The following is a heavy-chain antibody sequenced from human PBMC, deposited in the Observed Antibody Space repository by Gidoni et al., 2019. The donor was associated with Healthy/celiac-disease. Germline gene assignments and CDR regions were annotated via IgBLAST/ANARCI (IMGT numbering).Heavy chain of an antibody. D-gene: IGHD3-10*01. CDR2: IYYSGST. J-gene: IGHJ6*02. CDR3: ARGMGSYYYYGMDV. V-gene: IGHV4-39*01. CDR1: GGSISSSSYY. Sequence: QLQLQESGPGLVQPSETLSLTCTVSGGSISSSSYYWGWIRQPPGKGLEWIGGIYYSGSTYYNPSLKSRVTISVDTSKNQFSLKLSSVTAADTAVYYCARGMGSYYYYGMDVWGQGTTVTVSS.